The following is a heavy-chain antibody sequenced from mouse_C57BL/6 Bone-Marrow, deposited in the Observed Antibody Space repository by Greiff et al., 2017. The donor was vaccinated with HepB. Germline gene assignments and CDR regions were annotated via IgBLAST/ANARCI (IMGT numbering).Heavy chain of an antibody. V-gene: IGHV1-5*01. J-gene: IGHJ4*01. Sequence: EVQLQESGTVLARPGASVKMSCKTSGYTFTSYWMHWVKQRPGQGLEWIGAIYPGNSDTSYNQKFKGKAKLTAVTSASTAYMELSSLTKEDSAVFNCTEGTVVGYYAMDYWGQGTSVTVSS. CDR3: TEGTVVGYYAMDY. CDR2: IYPGNSDT. CDR1: GYTFTSYW. D-gene: IGHD1-1*01.